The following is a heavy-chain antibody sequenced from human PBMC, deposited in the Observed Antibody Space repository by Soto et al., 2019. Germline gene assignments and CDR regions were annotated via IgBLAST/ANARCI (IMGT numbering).Heavy chain of an antibody. CDR2: IIPILGIT. CDR1: GGTFSSYT. CDR3: ARPARYCSSTSCYATPAGEYFQH. V-gene: IGHV1-69*02. D-gene: IGHD2-2*01. Sequence: ASVKVSCKASGGTFSSYTISWVRQAPGQGLEWMGRIIPILGITNYAQKFQGRVTITADKSTSTAYMELSSLRSEDTAVYYCARPARYCSSTSCYATPAGEYFQHWGQGTLVTVSS. J-gene: IGHJ1*01.